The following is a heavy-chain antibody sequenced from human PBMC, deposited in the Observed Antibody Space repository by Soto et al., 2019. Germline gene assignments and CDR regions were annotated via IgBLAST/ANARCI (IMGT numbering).Heavy chain of an antibody. J-gene: IGHJ4*02. CDR2: SSAYNGNT. V-gene: IGHV1-18*04. Sequence: QVQLVQAGAEVKKPGASVKVSCKASGYTFTSYGISWLRQAPGQGLEWMGWSSAYNGNTNYAQKLQGRVTLTTDTSKSTAYMGLGSLRSDDTDVYYCATEIVGATNDYRGQGTLVTVSS. CDR3: ATEIVGATNDY. CDR1: GYTFTSYG. D-gene: IGHD1-26*01.